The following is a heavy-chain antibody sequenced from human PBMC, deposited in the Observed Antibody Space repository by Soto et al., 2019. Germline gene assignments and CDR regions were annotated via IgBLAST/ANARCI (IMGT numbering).Heavy chain of an antibody. D-gene: IGHD3-16*01. V-gene: IGHV1-18*01. CDR1: GYTFTSYG. CDR3: ARELGICLLARVGYYDMDV. Sequence: QVQLVQSGAEVKKPGASVKVSCKASGYTFTSYGFSWVRQAPGQGLEWMGWISAYNGNTNYAQKLQGRGTMTTVTYAGRAYMELRSLRSDGTAVDYCARELGICLLARVGYYDMDVWDPGTTVTVSS. J-gene: IGHJ6*02. CDR2: ISAYNGNT.